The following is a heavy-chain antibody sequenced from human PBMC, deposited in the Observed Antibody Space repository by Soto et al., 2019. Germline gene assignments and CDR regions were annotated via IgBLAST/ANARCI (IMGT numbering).Heavy chain of an antibody. J-gene: IGHJ5*02. CDR1: GGSISSYY. CDR2: IYYSGST. D-gene: IGHD3-9*01. Sequence: SETLSLTCPVSGGSISSYYWNWIRQPPGLGLEWIGYIYYSGSTNYNPSLKSRVTISVDTSKNQFSLKLTSVTAADTAVYYCARAFHFDFLTGLDPWGQGTLVTVSS. V-gene: IGHV4-59*01. CDR3: ARAFHFDFLTGLDP.